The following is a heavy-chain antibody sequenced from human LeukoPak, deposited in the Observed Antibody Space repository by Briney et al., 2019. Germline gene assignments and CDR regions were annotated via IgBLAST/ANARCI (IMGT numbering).Heavy chain of an antibody. CDR3: AKDMAVGTTPRVYAFDV. CDR1: GFTFSDYA. J-gene: IGHJ3*01. D-gene: IGHD1/OR15-1a*01. CDR2: SSWNSGTI. V-gene: IGHV3-9*01. Sequence: PGGSLRPSCAASGFTFSDYAMHWVRQVPGKGLEWVGGSSWNSGTIAYGDSVKGRATISRDNARNSLYLEVNSLRVEDTALYYCAKDMAVGTTPRVYAFDVWGQGSLVTASS.